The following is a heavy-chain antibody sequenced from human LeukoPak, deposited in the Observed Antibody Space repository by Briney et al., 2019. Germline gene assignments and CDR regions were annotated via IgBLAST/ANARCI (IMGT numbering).Heavy chain of an antibody. Sequence: GRSLRLSCAASGFTFSSYAMHWVRQAPGKGLEWVAVISYDGSNKYYADSVKGRLTISRDNSKNTLYLQMNSLRAEDTAVYYCARDRIPAVAGILLRYYFDYWGQGTLVTVSS. CDR1: GFTFSSYA. V-gene: IGHV3-30*04. CDR2: ISYDGSNK. D-gene: IGHD6-19*01. CDR3: ARDRIPAVAGILLRYYFDY. J-gene: IGHJ4*02.